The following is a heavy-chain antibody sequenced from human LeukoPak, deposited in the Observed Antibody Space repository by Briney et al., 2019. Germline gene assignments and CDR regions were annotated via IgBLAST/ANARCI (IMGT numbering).Heavy chain of an antibody. D-gene: IGHD6-6*01. CDR1: GYTFTSYG. CDR3: AGSPEYSSPYYFDY. Sequence: GASVKVSCKASGYTFTSYGISWVRQAPGQGLEWMGWISAYNGNTNYAQKLQGRVTMTTDTSTSTAYMELRSLRSDDTAVYYCAGSPEYSSPYYFDYWGQGTLVTVSS. CDR2: ISAYNGNT. J-gene: IGHJ4*02. V-gene: IGHV1-18*01.